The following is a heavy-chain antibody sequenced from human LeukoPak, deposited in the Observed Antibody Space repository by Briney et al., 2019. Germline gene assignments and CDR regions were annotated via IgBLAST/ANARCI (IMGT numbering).Heavy chain of an antibody. CDR1: GYSFTGHR. V-gene: IGHV1-2*02. J-gene: IGHJ4*02. CDR2: ITPNSGGA. Sequence: ASVKVSCKASGYSFTGHRLHWVRQAPGQGLEWMGWITPNSGGADSAQKFQGRVTMTRDTSISTAYMELSRLRSDDTAVYYCARVELNNDYGGNSSDYWGQGTLVTVSS. CDR3: ARVELNNDYGGNSSDY. D-gene: IGHD4-23*01.